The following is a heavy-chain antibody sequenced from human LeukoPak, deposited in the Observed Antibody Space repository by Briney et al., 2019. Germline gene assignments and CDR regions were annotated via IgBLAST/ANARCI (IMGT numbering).Heavy chain of an antibody. V-gene: IGHV3-30*18. Sequence: GGSLRLSCAASGFTFSSYGMHWVRQAPGKGLEWVAVISYDGSNKYYADSVKGRFTISRDNSKNTLYLQMNSLRAEDTAVYYCAKGEKWELLSGMDVWGQGTTVIVSS. D-gene: IGHD1-26*01. CDR2: ISYDGSNK. CDR1: GFTFSSYG. J-gene: IGHJ6*02. CDR3: AKGEKWELLSGMDV.